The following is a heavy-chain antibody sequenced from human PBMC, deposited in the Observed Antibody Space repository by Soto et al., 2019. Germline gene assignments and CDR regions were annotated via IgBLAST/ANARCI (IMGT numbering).Heavy chain of an antibody. J-gene: IGHJ4*02. Sequence: HVQLQESCPGLVKSSQTLSLPCSVSGVSISRSVYYWTWLRQHPGKGLEWIGHIYYAGGTYSNPSLKSRLSMSLDTSKNQFSLKVSSVPAADTAVYYCARGLTTLYYCDSWGQGTLVSVSS. D-gene: IGHD1-1*01. V-gene: IGHV4-31*03. CDR1: GVSISRSVYY. CDR2: IYYAGGT. CDR3: ARGLTTLYYCDS.